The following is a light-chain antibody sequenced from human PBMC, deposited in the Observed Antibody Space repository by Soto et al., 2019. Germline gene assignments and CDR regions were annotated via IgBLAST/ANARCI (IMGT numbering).Light chain of an antibody. CDR3: QQYNIWPQT. CDR1: QSVSSN. Sequence: EIVMTQSPATLSVSPGERATLSCRASQSVSSNLAWYQQKPGQAPRLLIYGASTRATGIPARFSGSGSGTDFTLTISDVQPEDFAVYYCQQYNIWPQTFGQGTKVDIK. CDR2: GAS. V-gene: IGKV3-15*01. J-gene: IGKJ1*01.